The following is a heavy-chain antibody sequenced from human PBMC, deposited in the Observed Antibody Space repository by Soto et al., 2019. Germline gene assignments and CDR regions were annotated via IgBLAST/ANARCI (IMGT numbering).Heavy chain of an antibody. D-gene: IGHD3-22*01. Sequence: HLQLQESGPGLVKPSETLSLTCTVSGGSISSSSYYWGWIRQPPGKGLEWIGSIYYSGSTYYNPSLKSRVTISVDTSKNQFSLKLSAVTAADTAVYYCARLYYYDSSGHPLFDYWGQGTLVTVSS. V-gene: IGHV4-39*01. CDR3: ARLYYYDSSGHPLFDY. CDR1: GGSISSSSYY. CDR2: IYYSGST. J-gene: IGHJ4*02.